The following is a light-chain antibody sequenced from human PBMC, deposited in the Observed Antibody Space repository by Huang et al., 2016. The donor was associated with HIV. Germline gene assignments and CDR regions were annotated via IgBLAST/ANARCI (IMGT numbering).Light chain of an antibody. V-gene: IGKV3-11*01. CDR1: QSVSSY. J-gene: IGKJ4*01. CDR3: QQRSNWPLT. CDR2: DAS. Sequence: EIVLTQSPATLSLSPGERATLSCRASQSVSSYLAGYQQKPGQAPRLLIYDASNRATGIPARFSGNGCETDFTLTISSLEPEDFAVYYCQQRSNWPLTFGGGTKVEIK.